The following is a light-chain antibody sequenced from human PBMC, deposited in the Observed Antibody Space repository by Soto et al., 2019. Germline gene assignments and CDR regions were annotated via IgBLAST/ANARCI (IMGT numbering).Light chain of an antibody. Sequence: DIPMTQFPATLSASVGDRVTITCLASQSISSWLAWYQQKPGKAPRLLIYKASSLESGVPSRFSGSGSGTEFTLTISSLQPDDFATYYCQQYNSYPGTFGQGTKVDIK. V-gene: IGKV1-5*03. J-gene: IGKJ1*01. CDR3: QQYNSYPGT. CDR1: QSISSW. CDR2: KAS.